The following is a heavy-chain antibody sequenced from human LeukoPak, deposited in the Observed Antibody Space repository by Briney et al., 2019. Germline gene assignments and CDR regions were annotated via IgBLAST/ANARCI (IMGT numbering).Heavy chain of an antibody. D-gene: IGHD3-10*02. J-gene: IGHJ6*04. CDR1: GFTFSSYS. CDR3: AELGITMIGGV. Sequence: GGSLRLSCAASGFTFSSYSMNWVRQAPGKGLEWVSSISSSSSYIYYADSVKGRFTISRDISKNTLYVQMDSLRAEDTAVYYCAELGITMIGGVWGKGTTVTISS. CDR2: ISSSSSYI. V-gene: IGHV3-21*01.